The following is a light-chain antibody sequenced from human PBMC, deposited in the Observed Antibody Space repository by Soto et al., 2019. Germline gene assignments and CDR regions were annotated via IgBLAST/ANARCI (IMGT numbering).Light chain of an antibody. V-gene: IGKV3-15*01. CDR1: QSLRSN. CDR2: GTS. Sequence: EIVMTQSPATLSVSPGERATLSCRASQSLRSNLAWYQHKPGQAPRLLIYGTSTRATGIPATFSGGGSGTEFTLTISSLQSEDFAVYYCQQYDDCPWTFGRGTKV. CDR3: QQYDDCPWT. J-gene: IGKJ1*01.